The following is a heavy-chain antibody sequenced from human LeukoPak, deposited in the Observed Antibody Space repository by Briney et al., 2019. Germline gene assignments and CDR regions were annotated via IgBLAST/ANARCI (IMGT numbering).Heavy chain of an antibody. CDR3: ASGEPSSPHY. CDR2: ISSSSSYI. Sequence: GGSLRLSCAASGFTFSSYSMNWVRQAPGKGLEWVSSISSSSSYIYYADSVKGRFTISRDNAKNSLYLQMNSLRAEDTAVYYCASGEPSSPHYWGQGTLVTVSS. CDR1: GFTFSSYS. V-gene: IGHV3-21*01. J-gene: IGHJ4*02. D-gene: IGHD6-13*01.